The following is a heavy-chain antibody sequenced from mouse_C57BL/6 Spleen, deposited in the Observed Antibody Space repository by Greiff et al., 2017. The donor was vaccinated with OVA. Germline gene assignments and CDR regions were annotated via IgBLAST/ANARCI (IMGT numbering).Heavy chain of an antibody. Sequence: EVQLQESGPGLVKPSQSLSLTCSVTGYSITSGYYWNWIRQFPGNQLEWMGYISYDGSNNYNPSLKNRISITRDTSKNQFFLKLNSVTTEDTATYYCARDPIYYYGSSDAYWGQGTLVTVSA. CDR2: ISYDGSN. J-gene: IGHJ3*01. V-gene: IGHV3-6*01. D-gene: IGHD1-1*01. CDR3: ARDPIYYYGSSDAY. CDR1: GYSITSGYY.